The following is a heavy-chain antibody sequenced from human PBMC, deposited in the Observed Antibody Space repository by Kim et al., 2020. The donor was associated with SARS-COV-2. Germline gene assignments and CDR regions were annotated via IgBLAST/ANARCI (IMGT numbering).Heavy chain of an antibody. Sequence: GGSLRLSCAASGFTLSSHYMSWVRQAPGKGLEWVANINEDGSEKNCVDSVKGRFTISRDNAKNSLYLQVNSLRADDTAVYYCGRRGTPGGSQYRAVDIWGQGTMVTVSS. V-gene: IGHV3-7*03. J-gene: IGHJ3*02. D-gene: IGHD1-26*01. CDR2: INEDGSEK. CDR3: GRRGTPGGSQYRAVDI. CDR1: GFTLSSHY.